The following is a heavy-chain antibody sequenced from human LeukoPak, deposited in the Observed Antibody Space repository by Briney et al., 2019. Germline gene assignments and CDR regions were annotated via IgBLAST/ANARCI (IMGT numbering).Heavy chain of an antibody. J-gene: IGHJ4*02. CDR1: GYTFTSYG. D-gene: IGHD5-18*01. CDR3: ARVPQARGYSYGIDY. CDR2: IIPIFGTA. V-gene: IGHV1-69*13. Sequence: SVKVSCKASGYTFTSYGISWVRQAPGQGLEWMGGIIPIFGTANYAQKFQGRVTITADESTSTAYMELSSLRSEDTAVYYCARVPQARGYSYGIDYWGQGTLVTVSS.